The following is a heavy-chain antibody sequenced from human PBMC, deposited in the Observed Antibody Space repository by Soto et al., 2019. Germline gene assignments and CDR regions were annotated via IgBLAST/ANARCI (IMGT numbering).Heavy chain of an antibody. CDR3: ARVPILLWFGRPDDAFDI. CDR1: GFTFSSYA. CDR2: ISYDGSNK. D-gene: IGHD3-10*01. V-gene: IGHV3-30-3*01. J-gene: IGHJ3*02. Sequence: QVQLVESGGGVVQPGRSLRLSCAASGFTFSSYAMHWVRQAPGKGLEWVAVISYDGSNKYYADSVKRRFTISRDNSKNTLYLQMNSLRAEDTAVYYCARVPILLWFGRPDDAFDIWGQGTMVTVSS.